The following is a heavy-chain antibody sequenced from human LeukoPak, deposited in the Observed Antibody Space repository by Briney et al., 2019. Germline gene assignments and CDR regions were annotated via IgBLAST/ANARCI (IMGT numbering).Heavy chain of an antibody. CDR1: AFTFTSYW. CDR3: ARGGRWLHRSFDY. CDR2: IKQDGSEK. Sequence: GRSLRLSCAASAFTFTSYWMSCVRQPPAKGLESVANIKQDGSEKYYVDSVKGRFTISRDNAKNSLYLQMNSLRAEDTAVYYCARGGRWLHRSFDYWGQGTLVTVSS. J-gene: IGHJ4*02. D-gene: IGHD5-24*01. V-gene: IGHV3-7*01.